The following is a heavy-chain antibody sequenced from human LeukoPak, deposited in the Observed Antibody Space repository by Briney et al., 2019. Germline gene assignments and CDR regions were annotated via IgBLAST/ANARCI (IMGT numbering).Heavy chain of an antibody. Sequence: SETLSLTCTVSGGSISSSSYYWGWIRQPPGKGLEWIGSIYYSGSTYYNPSLKSRVTISVDTSKNQFSLKLSFVTAADTAVYYCARLDDYSNYVVYWGQGTLVTVSS. CDR3: ARLDDYSNYVVY. CDR2: IYYSGST. D-gene: IGHD4-4*01. V-gene: IGHV4-39*01. CDR1: GGSISSSSYY. J-gene: IGHJ4*02.